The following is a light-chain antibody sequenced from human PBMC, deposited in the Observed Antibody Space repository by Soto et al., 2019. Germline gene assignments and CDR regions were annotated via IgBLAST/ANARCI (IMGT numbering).Light chain of an antibody. CDR2: DNS. J-gene: IGLJ2*01. CDR1: SSNIGNNY. CDR3: GTWDSSLSVV. Sequence: QSVLTQPPSVSAAPGQKVTISCSGSSSNIGNNYVSWYQQFPGTASKLLIYDNSKRPSGIPDRFSGSKSGTSATLGITGLQTGDEADYYCGTWDSSLSVVFGGGTKLTVL. V-gene: IGLV1-51*01.